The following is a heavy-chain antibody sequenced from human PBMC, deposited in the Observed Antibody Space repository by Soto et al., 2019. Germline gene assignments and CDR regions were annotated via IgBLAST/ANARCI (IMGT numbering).Heavy chain of an antibody. Sequence: PGESLKSPCQGSEYSFTSCWIGWVRQMAGKGPEWMWIIYPGDSDTRYRAAFQGKVTISTDKSVSAAYLQWSSVKGADGGMFFCERRGKYGDWIYVPVDYWGQGNLVTVSS. V-gene: IGHV5-51*01. J-gene: IGHJ4*02. CDR1: EYSFTSCW. D-gene: IGHD2-21*02. CDR2: IYPGDSDT. CDR3: ERRGKYGDWIYVPVDY.